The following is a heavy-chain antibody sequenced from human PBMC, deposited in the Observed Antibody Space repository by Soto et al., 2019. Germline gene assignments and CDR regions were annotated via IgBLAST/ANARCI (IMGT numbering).Heavy chain of an antibody. CDR3: ARQGYNYGYVWVLGV. CDR1: CGSIRSSSFY. Sequence: PSETQPLPSNVSCGSIRSSSFYWSLIHKAPGKGLEGIGSIKSAENSEYNPSLKSRLTMSVDKSKNQFSVRLTSVTAANTAVYYCARQGYNYGYVWVLGVWARGTTVTVSS. V-gene: IGHV4-39*01. J-gene: IGHJ6*02. CDR2: IKSAENS. D-gene: IGHD5-18*01.